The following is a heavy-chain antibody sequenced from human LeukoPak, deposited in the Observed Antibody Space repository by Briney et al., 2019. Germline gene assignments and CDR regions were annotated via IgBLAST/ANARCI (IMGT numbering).Heavy chain of an antibody. D-gene: IGHD4-17*01. J-gene: IGHJ4*02. CDR1: GGSISSYH. V-gene: IGHV4-59*01. CDR3: ARDGNYGDYFDY. Sequence: PSETLSLTCTVSGGSISSYHWSWIRQPPGKGLEWIGYIYYSGSTNYNPSLKSRVTISVDTSKNQFSLKLSSVTAADTAVYYCARDGNYGDYFDYWGQGTLVTVSS. CDR2: IYYSGST.